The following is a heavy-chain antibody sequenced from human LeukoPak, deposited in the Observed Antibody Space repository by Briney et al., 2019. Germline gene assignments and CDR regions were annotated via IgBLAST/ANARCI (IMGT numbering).Heavy chain of an antibody. CDR1: GYTFTSYA. J-gene: IGHJ5*02. CDR2: ISANNDNT. V-gene: IGHV1-18*01. Sequence: ASVKVSCKASGYTFTSYAIIWVRQAPGQGLEWMGWISANNDNTNYAQKLQGRVTMTTNTSTSTAYMELRTLTSDDTAVYYCARQIVGATNWFDPWGQGTLVTVSS. CDR3: ARQIVGATNWFDP. D-gene: IGHD1-26*01.